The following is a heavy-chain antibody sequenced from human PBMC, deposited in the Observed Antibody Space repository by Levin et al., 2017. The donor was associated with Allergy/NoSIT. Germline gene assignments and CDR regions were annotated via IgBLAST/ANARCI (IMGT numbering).Heavy chain of an antibody. V-gene: IGHV3-9*01. CDR2: ISWSSHSL. Sequence: GGSLRLSCEASGFIFEDYAMHWVRQVPGKGLEWVAGISWSSHSLGYADSVKGRFTISRDNAKNSLYLQMYSLRFEDTALYYCTKDICRGYGLGSKFAVYGLDVWGHGTAVTV. CDR1: GFIFEDYA. J-gene: IGHJ6*02. CDR3: TKDICRGYGLGSKFAVYGLDV. D-gene: IGHD5-18*01.